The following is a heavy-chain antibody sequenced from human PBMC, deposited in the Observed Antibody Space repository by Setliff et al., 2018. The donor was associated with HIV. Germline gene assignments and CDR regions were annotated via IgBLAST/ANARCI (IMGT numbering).Heavy chain of an antibody. D-gene: IGHD1-26*01. V-gene: IGHV3-15*01. CDR1: GLSFSHAW. Sequence: LRLSCAVSGLSFSHAWMSWVRQTPGKGLEWVGRIKGKTDGWATDYGAPVKDRFTISRDDSESMVYLEMNSLKTEDTAVYYCSWVGATPDFHYYFMAVWGRGTTVTVSS. J-gene: IGHJ6*03. CDR2: IKGKTDGWAT. CDR3: SWVGATPDFHYYFMAV.